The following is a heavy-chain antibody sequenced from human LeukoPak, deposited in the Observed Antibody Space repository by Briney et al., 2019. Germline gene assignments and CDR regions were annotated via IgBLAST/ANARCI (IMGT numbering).Heavy chain of an antibody. CDR1: GFTFSHAY. D-gene: IGHD6-13*01. CDR3: TTDAGYSSRWYNY. Sequence: GGSLRLSCAASGFTFSHAYMSWVRQAPGKGLEWVGHNKRKIDGGTPDYSGAVKGRFTISRDDSRNTLYLQMNSLKTDDTAVYYCTTDAGYSSRWYNYWGQGTLVTVSS. CDR2: NKRKIDGGTP. V-gene: IGHV3-15*01. J-gene: IGHJ4*02.